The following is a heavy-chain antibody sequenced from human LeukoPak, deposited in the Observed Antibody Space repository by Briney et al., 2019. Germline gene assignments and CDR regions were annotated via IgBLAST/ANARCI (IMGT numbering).Heavy chain of an antibody. V-gene: IGHV4-39*02. D-gene: IGHD6-19*01. Sequence: PSETLSLTCTVSGGSISSSSYYWGWIRQPPGKGLEWIGSIYYSGSTYYNPSLKSRVTISVDTSKNQFSLKLSSVTAADTAVYYCARDTAVAGHYYYYYMDVWGKGTTVTISS. CDR1: GGSISSSSYY. CDR2: IYYSGST. J-gene: IGHJ6*03. CDR3: ARDTAVAGHYYYYYMDV.